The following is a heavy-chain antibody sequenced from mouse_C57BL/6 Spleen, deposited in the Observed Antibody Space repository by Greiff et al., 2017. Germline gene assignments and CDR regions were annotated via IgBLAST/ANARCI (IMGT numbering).Heavy chain of an antibody. J-gene: IGHJ4*01. CDR1: GFTFSSYA. V-gene: IGHV5-9-1*02. Sequence: EVKLQESGEGLVKPGGSLKLSCAASGFTFSSYAMSWVRQTPEKRLEWVAYISSGGDYIYYADTVKGRFTISRDNARNTLYLQMSSLKSDDTAMYYCTSVPHYYYGSSFYAIDYWGQGTSVTVSS. CDR3: TSVPHYYYGSSFYAIDY. CDR2: ISSGGDYI. D-gene: IGHD1-1*01.